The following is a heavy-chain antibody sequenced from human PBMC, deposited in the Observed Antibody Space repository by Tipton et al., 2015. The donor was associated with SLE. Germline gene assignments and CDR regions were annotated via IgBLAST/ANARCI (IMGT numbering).Heavy chain of an antibody. CDR2: IKQDGSEK. Sequence: GSLRLSCAASGFTFSSYWMSWVRQAPGKGLEWVANIKQDGSEKYYVDSVKGRFTISRDNAKNSLYLQMNSLRAEDTAVYYCAGRDSSGWYYFDYWGQGTLVTVSS. CDR1: GFTFSSYW. V-gene: IGHV3-7*01. CDR3: AGRDSSGWYYFDY. J-gene: IGHJ4*02. D-gene: IGHD6-19*01.